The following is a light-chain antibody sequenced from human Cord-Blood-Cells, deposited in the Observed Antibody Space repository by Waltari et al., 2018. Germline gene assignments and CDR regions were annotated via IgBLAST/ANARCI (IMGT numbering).Light chain of an antibody. V-gene: IGLV2-8*01. J-gene: IGLJ1*01. Sequence: QSALTQPPSASGSPGQSVTISCTGTSSDVGGSNHVSWYQQHPGKAPKLMIYEVSKRPSGVPDRFSGSKSGNTASLTVSVLQAEDEADYYCSSYAGSNNVFGTGTKVTVL. CDR1: SSDVGGSNH. CDR3: SSYAGSNNV. CDR2: EVS.